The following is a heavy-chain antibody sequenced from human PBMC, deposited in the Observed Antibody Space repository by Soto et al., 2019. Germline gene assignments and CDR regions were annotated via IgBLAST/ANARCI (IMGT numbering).Heavy chain of an antibody. CDR2: IYYSGST. Sequence: LSLTCTVSGGSISSGGYYWSWIRQHPGKGLEWIGYIYYSGSTYYNPSPKSRVTISVDTSKNQFSLKLTSVTAADTAVYYCARVRGGGPSDDWGQGTLVTVSS. CDR3: ARVRGGGPSDD. CDR1: GGSISSGGYY. V-gene: IGHV4-31*03. J-gene: IGHJ4*02. D-gene: IGHD1-26*01.